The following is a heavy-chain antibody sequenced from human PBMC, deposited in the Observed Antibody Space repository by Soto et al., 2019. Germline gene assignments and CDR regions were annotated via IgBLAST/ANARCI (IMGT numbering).Heavy chain of an antibody. Sequence: QVQLVQSGAEMKEPGSSVNVCCKTSGGTFSSSAISWLRQAPGQGLEWMGGIIPLFRTPDYAQKFQGRVTIAADESTSTAYMELSSLRSEDTAVYYCARDNDRLQLGGNYYYILDVLGQGTTITVSS. D-gene: IGHD4-4*01. J-gene: IGHJ6*02. CDR3: ARDNDRLQLGGNYYYILDV. CDR2: IIPLFRTP. V-gene: IGHV1-69*12. CDR1: GGTFSSSA.